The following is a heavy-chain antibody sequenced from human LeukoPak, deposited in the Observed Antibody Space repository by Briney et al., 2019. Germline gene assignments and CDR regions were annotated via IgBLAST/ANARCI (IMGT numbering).Heavy chain of an antibody. CDR2: IQTDGNTK. V-gene: IGHV3-30*02. J-gene: IGHJ4*02. D-gene: IGHD6-13*01. CDR3: AREESSLALGGLGY. CDR1: GFSFSRYG. Sequence: GGSLRLSCAASGFSFSRYGIHWVRQAPGKGLDWVTFIQTDGNTKYYANSVRGRFTITRDNSKNTVSLQMNSLRAEDAGIYYCAREESSLALGGLGYWGQGTLVSVS.